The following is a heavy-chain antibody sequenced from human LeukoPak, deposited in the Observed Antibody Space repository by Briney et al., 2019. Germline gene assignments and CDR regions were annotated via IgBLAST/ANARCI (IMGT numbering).Heavy chain of an antibody. J-gene: IGHJ3*02. D-gene: IGHD6-13*01. V-gene: IGHV4-59*01. CDR3: ARGYGYSSSWYKAFDI. Sequence: SETLSLTCTVSGGSISSYYWSWIRQPPGKGLEWIGYIYYSGSTNYNPSLKSRVTISVDTSKNQFSLKLSSVTAADTAVYYCARGYGYSSSWYKAFDIWGQGTMVTVSS. CDR2: IYYSGST. CDR1: GGSISSYY.